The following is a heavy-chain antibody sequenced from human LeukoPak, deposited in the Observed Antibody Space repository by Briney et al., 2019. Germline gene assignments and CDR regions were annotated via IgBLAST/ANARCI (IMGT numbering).Heavy chain of an antibody. CDR3: ARNQGQRRDVYNFWWED. CDR1: GYTFINYG. Sequence: ASVKVSCKASGYTFINYGISWVRQAPGQGLEWMGWISGYNGNTNHAQKFQGRVTMTTDTSTSTAYIELRSLRADDTAVYYCARNQGQRRDVYNFWWEDWGQGTLVTVSS. D-gene: IGHD5-24*01. CDR2: ISGYNGNT. J-gene: IGHJ4*02. V-gene: IGHV1-18*01.